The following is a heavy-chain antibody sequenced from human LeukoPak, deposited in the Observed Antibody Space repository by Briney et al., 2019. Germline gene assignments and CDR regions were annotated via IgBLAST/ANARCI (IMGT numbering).Heavy chain of an antibody. CDR3: GGSFGVASWFDP. CDR2: IKQDGSEK. Sequence: GGSLRLSCAASGFTVSSNYMSWVRQAPGKGLEWVANIKQDGSEKYYVDSVKGRFTISRDNAKKSLYLQMNSLRAEDTAVYYCGGSFGVASWFDPWGQGTLVTVSS. D-gene: IGHD5-18*01. V-gene: IGHV3-7*01. J-gene: IGHJ5*02. CDR1: GFTVSSNY.